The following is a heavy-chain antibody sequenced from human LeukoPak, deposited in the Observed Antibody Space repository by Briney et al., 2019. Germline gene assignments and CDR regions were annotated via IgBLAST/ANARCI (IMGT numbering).Heavy chain of an antibody. CDR1: GFTFSDYY. D-gene: IGHD2-2*02. CDR2: ISSSGSTI. V-gene: IGHV3-11*01. CDR3: ARYCSSTSCYNDYYYYGMDV. Sequence: GGSLRLSCAASGFTFSDYYMSWIRHAPGKGLEWVSYISSSGSTIYYADSVKGRFTISRDNAKNSLYLQVNSLRAEDTAVYYCARYCSSTSCYNDYYYYGMDVWGQGTTVTVSS. J-gene: IGHJ6*02.